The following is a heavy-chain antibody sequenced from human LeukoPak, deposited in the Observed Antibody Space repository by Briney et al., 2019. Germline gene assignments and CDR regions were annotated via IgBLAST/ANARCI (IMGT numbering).Heavy chain of an antibody. CDR2: IYHSGST. CDR1: GGSISSSNW. Sequence: SETLSLTCAVSGGSISSSNWWSWVRQPPGKGLEWIGEIYHSGSTNYNPSLKGRVTISVDKSKNQFSLKLSSVTAADTAVYYCAREGPINSSGWYSGYWGQGTLVTVSS. J-gene: IGHJ4*02. D-gene: IGHD6-19*01. CDR3: AREGPINSSGWYSGY. V-gene: IGHV4-4*02.